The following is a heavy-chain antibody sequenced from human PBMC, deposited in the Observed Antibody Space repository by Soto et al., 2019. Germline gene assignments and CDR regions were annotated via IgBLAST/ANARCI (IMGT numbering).Heavy chain of an antibody. D-gene: IGHD3-22*01. CDR2: ISSSSSYI. CDR1: GFTFSSYS. Sequence: GGSLRLSCAASGFTFSSYSMNWVRQAPGKGLEWVSSISSSSSYIYYADSVKGRFTISRDNAKNSLYLQMNSLRAEDTAVYYCARGSVGASSGYYYYYYGMYVWGKGTTVTVSS. V-gene: IGHV3-21*01. CDR3: ARGSVGASSGYYYYYYGMYV. J-gene: IGHJ6*04.